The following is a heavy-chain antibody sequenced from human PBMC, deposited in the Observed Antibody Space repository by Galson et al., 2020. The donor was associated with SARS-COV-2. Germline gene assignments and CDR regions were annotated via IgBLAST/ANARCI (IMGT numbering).Heavy chain of an antibody. Sequence: GGSLRLSCAASGFTFSSYAMSWVRQAPGKGLEWVSAISGSGGSTYYADSVKGRFTISRDNSKNTLYLQMNSLRAEDTAVYYCAKGGMIVLRGLPGFDYWGQGTLVTVSS. D-gene: IGHD3-22*01. CDR1: GFTFSSYA. CDR3: AKGGMIVLRGLPGFDY. J-gene: IGHJ4*02. V-gene: IGHV3-23*01. CDR2: ISGSGGST.